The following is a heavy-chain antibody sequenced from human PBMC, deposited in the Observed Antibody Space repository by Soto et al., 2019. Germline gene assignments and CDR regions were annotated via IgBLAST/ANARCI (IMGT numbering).Heavy chain of an antibody. CDR1: GFTFSSYA. J-gene: IGHJ4*02. D-gene: IGHD3-22*01. V-gene: IGHV3-23*01. Sequence: GGSLRLSCAASGFTFSSYAMSWVRQAPGKGLEWVSAISGSGGSTYYADSVKGRFTISRDNSKNTLYLQMNSLRAEDTAVYYCANPPNAYYYDSSGSPWHYFDYWGQGTLVTVS. CDR2: ISGSGGST. CDR3: ANPPNAYYYDSSGSPWHYFDY.